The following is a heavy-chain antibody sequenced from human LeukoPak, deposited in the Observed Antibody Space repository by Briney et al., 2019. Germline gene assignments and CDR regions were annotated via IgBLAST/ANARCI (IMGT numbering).Heavy chain of an antibody. V-gene: IGHV3-11*01. CDR3: ASGKTSAYTQYFHH. CDR2: ISSSGSTT. Sequence: GGSLRLSCAASGFTFSDYYMSWIRQAPGKGLEWVSYISSSGSTTYYADSVKGRFTISRDNSKNTLYLQMNSLRAEDTAVYYCASGKTSAYTQYFHHWGQGTLVTVSS. D-gene: IGHD2-2*02. J-gene: IGHJ1*01. CDR1: GFTFSDYY.